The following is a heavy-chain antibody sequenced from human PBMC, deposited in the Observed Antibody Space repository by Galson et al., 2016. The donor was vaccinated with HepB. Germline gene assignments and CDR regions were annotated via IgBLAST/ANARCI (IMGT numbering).Heavy chain of an antibody. CDR3: ARATPYYDILTGYYNYYLDY. CDR2: INWNGGST. J-gene: IGHJ4*02. CDR1: GFKFDDYG. V-gene: IGHV3-20*04. D-gene: IGHD3-9*01. Sequence: SLRLSCAASGFKFDDYGMSWVRQAPGKGLEWVSGINWNGGSTGYVDSVKGRFTISRDNAKNSLYLQMNSLRAEDTALYYCARATPYYDILTGYYNYYLDYWGQGTLVTVSS.